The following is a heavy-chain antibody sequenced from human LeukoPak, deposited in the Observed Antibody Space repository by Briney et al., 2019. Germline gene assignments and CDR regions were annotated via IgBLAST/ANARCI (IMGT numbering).Heavy chain of an antibody. CDR1: GGSFSGYY. J-gene: IGHJ5*02. V-gene: IGHV4-34*01. Sequence: PSETLSLTCAVYGGSFSGYYWSWIRQPPGKGLEWIGEINHSGSTNYNPSLKSRVTISVDTSKNQFSLKLSSVTAADTAVYYCAREGKYSSSWYNSRHRKANWFDPWGQGTLVTVSS. CDR3: AREGKYSSSWYNSRHRKANWFDP. D-gene: IGHD6-13*01. CDR2: INHSGST.